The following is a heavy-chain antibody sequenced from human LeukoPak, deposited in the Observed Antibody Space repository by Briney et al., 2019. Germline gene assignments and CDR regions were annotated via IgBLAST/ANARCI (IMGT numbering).Heavy chain of an antibody. V-gene: IGHV3-30*02. CDR3: AKDLWGFVEVAAIFDY. CDR2: IRYDGSNK. J-gene: IGHJ4*02. D-gene: IGHD2-15*01. Sequence: GGSLRLSCAASGFTFSSYGMHWVRQAPGKGLEWVAFIRYDGSNKYYADSVKGRFIISRDNSKNTLYLQMNSLRVEDTAVYYCAKDLWGFVEVAAIFDYWGQGTLVTVSS. CDR1: GFTFSSYG.